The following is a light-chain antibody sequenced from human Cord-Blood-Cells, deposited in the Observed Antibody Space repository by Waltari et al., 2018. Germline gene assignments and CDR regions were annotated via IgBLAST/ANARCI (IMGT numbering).Light chain of an antibody. Sequence: AIRMTQSPSSLSASTGDRVTITCPASQGVSSDLACYQQKPGKAPKLLIYAASTLQSGVPSRFGGSGSGTDFTLTISCLQSEDFATYYCQQYYSYPWTFGQGTKVEIK. V-gene: IGKV1-8*01. CDR2: AAS. J-gene: IGKJ1*01. CDR1: QGVSSD. CDR3: QQYYSYPWT.